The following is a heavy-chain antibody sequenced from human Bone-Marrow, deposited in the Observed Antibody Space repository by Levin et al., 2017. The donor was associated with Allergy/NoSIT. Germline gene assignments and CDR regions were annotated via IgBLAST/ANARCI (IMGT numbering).Heavy chain of an antibody. CDR2: IDPSDSYT. CDR3: ARLFKAYGSGSYYLKYFDP. J-gene: IGHJ5*02. Sequence: GGSLRLSCRGSGYNFPNYWISWVRQMPGKGLEWMGRIDPSDSYTNYSPSFQGHVTMSADKSISTAYLQWSSLKASDTAMYYCARLFKAYGSGSYYLKYFDPWGQGTLVTVSS. D-gene: IGHD3-10*01. V-gene: IGHV5-10-1*01. CDR1: GYNFPNYW.